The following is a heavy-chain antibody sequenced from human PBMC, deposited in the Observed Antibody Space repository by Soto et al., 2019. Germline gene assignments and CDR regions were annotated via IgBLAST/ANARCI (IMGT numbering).Heavy chain of an antibody. D-gene: IGHD3-3*01. J-gene: IGHJ6*02. CDR3: ARDRRRSSYSTHYYYGMDV. Sequence: EVQLVESGGGLVKPGGSLRLSCVASGFIFSSHTMNWVRQAPGKGLEWVSSISSTSSYIYHAGSVKGRFTISRDNAKNSLYLQMTSLRAEDTAVYYCARDRRRSSYSTHYYYGMDVWGQGTTVTVSS. V-gene: IGHV3-21*01. CDR2: ISSTSSYI. CDR1: GFIFSSHT.